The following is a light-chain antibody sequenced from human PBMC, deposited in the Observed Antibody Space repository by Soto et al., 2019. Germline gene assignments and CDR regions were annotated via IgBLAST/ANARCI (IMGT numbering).Light chain of an antibody. J-gene: IGKJ1*01. CDR3: QQSYSTVT. V-gene: IGKV1-39*01. CDR1: QSISSY. CDR2: AAS. Sequence: DIQMTQSPSSLSASVGDRVTITCRASQSISSYLNWYQQKPGKAPKLLIYAASSLQSGVPSRFSGSGSGTDFTLTISSLQPEDFATCYCQQSYSTVTFGQGTKVEIK.